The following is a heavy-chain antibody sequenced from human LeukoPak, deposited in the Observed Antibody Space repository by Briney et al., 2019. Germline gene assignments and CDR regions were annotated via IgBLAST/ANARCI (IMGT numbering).Heavy chain of an antibody. V-gene: IGHV3-23*01. J-gene: IGHJ4*02. Sequence: PGGSLRLSCAASGFTFSSSAMSWVRQVPGKGLEWVSGISASGGSTSYADSVRGRFTISRDNSKNTLYVQMNSLRDEDTAVYYCAKFGGTTHYFDYWGQGTLVTVSS. CDR3: AKFGGTTHYFDY. D-gene: IGHD3-16*01. CDR2: ISASGGST. CDR1: GFTFSSSA.